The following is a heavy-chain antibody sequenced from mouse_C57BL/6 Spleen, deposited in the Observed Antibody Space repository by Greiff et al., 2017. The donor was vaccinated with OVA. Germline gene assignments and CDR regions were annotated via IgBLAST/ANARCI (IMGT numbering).Heavy chain of an antibody. D-gene: IGHD2-1*01. V-gene: IGHV1-85*01. CDR2: IYPRDGST. CDR1: GYTFTSYD. Sequence: QVQLKQSGPELVKPGASVKLSCKASGYTFTSYDINWVKQRPGQGLEWIGWIYPRDGSTKYNEKFKGKATLTVDTSSSTAYMELHSLTSEDSAVYFCAIYYGNPWFAYWGQGTLVTVSA. CDR3: AIYYGNPWFAY. J-gene: IGHJ3*01.